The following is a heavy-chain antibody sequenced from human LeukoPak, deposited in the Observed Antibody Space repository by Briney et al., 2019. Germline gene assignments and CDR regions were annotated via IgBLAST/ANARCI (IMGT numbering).Heavy chain of an antibody. CDR1: GGTFSSYA. V-gene: IGHV1-69*05. D-gene: IGHD3-3*01. CDR2: IIPIFGTA. J-gene: IGHJ4*02. CDR3: AREPYYDFWSGYGFDY. Sequence: GASVKVSCKASGGTFSSYAISWVRQAPGQGLEWMGGIIPIFGTANYAQKFQGRVTITTDESTSTAYMELSSLRSEDTVVYYCAREPYYDFWSGYGFDYWGQGTLVTVSS.